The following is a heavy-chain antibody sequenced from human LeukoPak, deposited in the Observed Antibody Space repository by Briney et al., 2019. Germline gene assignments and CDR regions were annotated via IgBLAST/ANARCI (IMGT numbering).Heavy chain of an antibody. Sequence: PSETLSLTCTVSGVSISSYYWSWIRQPPGKGLEWIGYIYYSGSTNYNPSLKSRVTISVDTSKNQFSLKLSSVTAADTAVYYCASLVMVRGLPDAFDIWGQGTMVTVSS. J-gene: IGHJ3*02. D-gene: IGHD3-10*01. CDR1: GVSISSYY. CDR3: ASLVMVRGLPDAFDI. CDR2: IYYSGST. V-gene: IGHV4-59*08.